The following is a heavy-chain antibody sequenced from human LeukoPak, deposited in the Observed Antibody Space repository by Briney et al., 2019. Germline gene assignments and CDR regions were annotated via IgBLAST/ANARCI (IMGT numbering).Heavy chain of an antibody. CDR3: ARDIKDYSSGWCLFDY. CDR1: GFTFSSYW. V-gene: IGHV3-7*01. J-gene: IGHJ4*02. Sequence: GGSLRLSCAASGFTFSSYWMSWVRQAPGKGLEWVANTKQDGSEKYYVDSVKGRFTISRDNAKNSLYLQMNSLRAEDTAVYYCARDIKDYSSGWCLFDYWGQGTLVTVSS. D-gene: IGHD6-19*01. CDR2: TKQDGSEK.